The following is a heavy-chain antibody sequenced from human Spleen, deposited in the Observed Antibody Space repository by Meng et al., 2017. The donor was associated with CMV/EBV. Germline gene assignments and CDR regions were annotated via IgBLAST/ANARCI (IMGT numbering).Heavy chain of an antibody. D-gene: IGHD3-9*01. CDR2: IYYSGST. V-gene: IGHV4-39*01. CDR3: ARLYYILTGYYITPPDY. CDR1: GDSISSSSYY. Sequence: GSLRLSCTVSGDSISSSSYYWGWIRQPPGKGLEWIGTIYYSGSTNYNPSLKSRVTISVDTSKNQFSLKLSSVTAADTAVYYCARLYYILTGYYITPPDYWGQGTLVTVSS. J-gene: IGHJ4*02.